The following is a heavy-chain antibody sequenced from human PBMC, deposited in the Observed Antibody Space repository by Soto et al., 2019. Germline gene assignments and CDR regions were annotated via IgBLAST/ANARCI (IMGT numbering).Heavy chain of an antibody. CDR2: IYHSGST. CDR1: GGYISSINW. V-gene: IGHV4-4*02. D-gene: IGHD3-22*01. Sequence: SETLSLTCAVSGGYISSINWWSWVRQPPGKGLEWIGEIYHSGSTNYNPSLKSRVTISVDKSKNKFSLKLSSVTAADTAVYYCVYSPDSNGYYHRKYYYGMDVWGQGTTVT. J-gene: IGHJ6*02. CDR3: VYSPDSNGYYHRKYYYGMDV.